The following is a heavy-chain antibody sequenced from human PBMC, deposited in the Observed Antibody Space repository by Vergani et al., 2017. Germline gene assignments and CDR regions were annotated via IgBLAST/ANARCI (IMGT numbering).Heavy chain of an antibody. CDR1: GGSISSYY. CDR2: IYYSGST. Sequence: QVQLQESGPGLVKPSETLSLTCTVSGGSISSYYWSWIRQPPGKGLEWIGYIYYSGSTNYNPSLKSRVTISVDTSKNQFSLKLSSVTAADTAVYYCARGGGYDFWSGYRYYYYYMDVWGKGTTVTVSS. CDR3: ARGGGYDFWSGYRYYYYYMDV. V-gene: IGHV4-59*01. D-gene: IGHD3-3*01. J-gene: IGHJ6*03.